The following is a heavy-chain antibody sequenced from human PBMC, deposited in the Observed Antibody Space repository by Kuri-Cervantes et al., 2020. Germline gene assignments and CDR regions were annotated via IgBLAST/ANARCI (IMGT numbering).Heavy chain of an antibody. CDR2: IYYSGST. V-gene: IGHV4-34*01. CDR3: ARVGFGTYGSGSEN. Sequence: SETLSLTCAVYGGSFSGYYWSWIRQPPGKGLEWIGSIYYSGSTYYNPSLKSRVTISVDTSKNQFSLKLSSVTAADTAVYYCARVGFGTYGSGSENWGQGTLVTVSS. J-gene: IGHJ4*02. CDR1: GGSFSGYY. D-gene: IGHD3-10*01.